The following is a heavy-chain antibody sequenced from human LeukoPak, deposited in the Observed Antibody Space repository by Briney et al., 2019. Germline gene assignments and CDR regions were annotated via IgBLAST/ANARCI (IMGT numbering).Heavy chain of an antibody. V-gene: IGHV4-39*01. CDR1: GGSASSSRYY. Sequence: SETLSLTCPVSGGSASSSRYYWGWIRQPPGKGLEWIGSIYYTGSTYYKPSLKSRVTISVDASKNQISLKLSSVTAADTAVYYCARSLTDDFWSGHSWFDPWGQGTLVTVSS. CDR3: ARSLTDDFWSGHSWFDP. D-gene: IGHD3-3*01. CDR2: IYYTGST. J-gene: IGHJ5*02.